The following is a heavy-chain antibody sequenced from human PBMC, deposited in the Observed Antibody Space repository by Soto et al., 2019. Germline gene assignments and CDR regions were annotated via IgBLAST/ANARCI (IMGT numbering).Heavy chain of an antibody. J-gene: IGHJ4*02. V-gene: IGHV2-5*02. CDR1: GFSLSTSGVG. D-gene: IGHD3-10*02. CDR2: FYWDEDK. CDR3: AHVFTSLAPFDS. Sequence: QVTLKESGPTLVKPTQTLTLTCTFSGFSLSTSGVGVGWIRQPPGKTLEWLGFFYWDEDKRYSPSLKSRLTIPTNSSNSQVVLKMTNMDPVDTAKYYCAHVFTSLAPFDSWGQGTLVTVSA.